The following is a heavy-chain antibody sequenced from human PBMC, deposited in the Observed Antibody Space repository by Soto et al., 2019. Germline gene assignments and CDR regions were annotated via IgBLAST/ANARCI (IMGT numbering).Heavy chain of an antibody. J-gene: IGHJ5*02. Sequence: PSETLSLTCTVSGGSISSGGYYWSWIRQHPGTGLEWLGYIYYSGSTYYNPSLKSRVTISVDTSKNQFSLKLSSVTAADTAVYYCARAHSNIDYGGSDNWFDPWGQGTLVTVSA. CDR2: IYYSGST. D-gene: IGHD4-17*01. V-gene: IGHV4-31*02. CDR3: ARAHSNIDYGGSDNWFDP. CDR1: GGSISSGGYY.